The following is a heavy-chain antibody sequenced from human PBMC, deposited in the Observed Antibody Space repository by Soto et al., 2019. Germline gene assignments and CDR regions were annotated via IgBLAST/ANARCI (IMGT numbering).Heavy chain of an antibody. Sequence: QLQLQESGPGLVKPSETLSLTCTVSGGSISSSSSYWGWIRQPPGKGLEWIGSINYSGSTYYNPSLKGRITIAVDTSKNQFSLKLSSVTAADTAVYFCAKTGFWSDYRVADYWGQGTLVTVSS. CDR1: GGSISSSSSY. V-gene: IGHV4-39*01. D-gene: IGHD3-3*01. J-gene: IGHJ4*02. CDR3: AKTGFWSDYRVADY. CDR2: INYSGST.